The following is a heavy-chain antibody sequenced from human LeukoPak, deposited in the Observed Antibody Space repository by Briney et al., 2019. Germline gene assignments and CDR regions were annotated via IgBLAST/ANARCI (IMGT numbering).Heavy chain of an antibody. CDR3: ARVHYDSSGYYYPYAFDI. CDR2: TYYSGST. J-gene: IGHJ3*02. V-gene: IGHV4-39*01. Sequence: WLRQPPGKGLEWIGSTYYSGSTYYNPSLKSRVTISVDTSKNQFSLKLSSVTAADTAVYYCARVHYDSSGYYYPYAFDIWGQGTMVTVSS. D-gene: IGHD3-22*01.